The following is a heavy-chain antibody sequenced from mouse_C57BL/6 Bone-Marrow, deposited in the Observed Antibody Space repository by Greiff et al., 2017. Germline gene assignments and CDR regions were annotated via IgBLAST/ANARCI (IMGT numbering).Heavy chain of an antibody. Sequence: VQLQQPGAELVKPGASVKMSCKASGYTFTSYWITWVKQRPGPGLEWIGAIYPGSGSTNYNEKFKSKATLTVDTSSSTAYMQLSSLTSEDSAVYYCAREGDYGSSSYWYFDVWGTGTTVTVSS. CDR3: AREGDYGSSSYWYFDV. CDR2: IYPGSGST. CDR1: GYTFTSYW. J-gene: IGHJ1*03. D-gene: IGHD1-1*01. V-gene: IGHV1-55*01.